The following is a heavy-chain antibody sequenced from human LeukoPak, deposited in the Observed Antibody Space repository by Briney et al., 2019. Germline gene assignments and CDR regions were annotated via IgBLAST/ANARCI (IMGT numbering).Heavy chain of an antibody. D-gene: IGHD5-24*01. CDR3: ARDVGRDGYNFFGY. J-gene: IGHJ4*02. CDR1: GFTFSSYW. V-gene: IGHV3-30*03. CDR2: ISDDGSVK. Sequence: SGGSLRLSCAASGFTFSSYWMSWVRQAPRKGLQWVAVISDDGSVKHYADSVKGRFTISRDNSKNTLYLQMNSLRAEDTAVYYCARDVGRDGYNFFGYWGQGTLVTVSS.